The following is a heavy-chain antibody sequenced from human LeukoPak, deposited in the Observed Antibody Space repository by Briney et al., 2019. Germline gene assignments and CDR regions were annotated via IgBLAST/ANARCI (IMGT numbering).Heavy chain of an antibody. J-gene: IGHJ4*02. Sequence: GESLKISCKGSGYSFSSYWIAWVRQMPGKGLEWMGIIYPGDSDTTYSPSFQGQVTISADKSISTAYLQWNSLKASGTAMYFCARRRSSTLIDYWGQGTLVTVSS. D-gene: IGHD3-10*01. CDR1: GYSFSSYW. CDR2: IYPGDSDT. V-gene: IGHV5-51*01. CDR3: ARRRSSTLIDY.